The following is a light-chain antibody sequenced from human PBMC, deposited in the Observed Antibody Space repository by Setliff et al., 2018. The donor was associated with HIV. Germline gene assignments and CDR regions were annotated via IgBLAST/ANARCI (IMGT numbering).Light chain of an antibody. CDR2: DVS. CDR3: SSYTSSSTPYV. V-gene: IGLV2-14*03. CDR1: SSDIGGYNY. J-gene: IGLJ1*01. Sequence: QSALTQPASVSGSPGQSITISCTGTSSDIGGYNYVSWYQQHPGKAPKLIIYDVSNRPSGVSNRFSGSKSGNTASLTISGLQAEDEADYYCSSYTSSSTPYVFGTGTKATVL.